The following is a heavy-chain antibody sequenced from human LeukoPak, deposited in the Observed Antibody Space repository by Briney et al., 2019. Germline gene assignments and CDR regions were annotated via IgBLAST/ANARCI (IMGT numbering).Heavy chain of an antibody. D-gene: IGHD4-17*01. J-gene: IGHJ4*02. CDR1: GFTLSSYA. Sequence: PGGSLRLSCAASGFTLSSYAMSWVRQAPGKGLEWVSTISGSGGSTYYADSVKGRFTISRDNSKNTLYLQMNSLRAEDTAAYYGAKPREEEYGDYGYWGQGTLVTVS. V-gene: IGHV3-23*01. CDR2: ISGSGGST. CDR3: AKPREEEYGDYGY.